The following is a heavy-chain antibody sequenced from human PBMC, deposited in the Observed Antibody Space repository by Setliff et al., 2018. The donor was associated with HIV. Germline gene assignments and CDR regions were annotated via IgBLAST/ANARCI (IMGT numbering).Heavy chain of an antibody. CDR1: GDTFSNYV. J-gene: IGHJ4*02. V-gene: IGHV1-69*06. Sequence: SVKVSCKASGDTFSNYVLSWVRQAPGQGLEWMGGIVLMSGTADYAQKFHGRVTITADKSTSTAYMELRSLREDDTALYYCVRDWPNIIADYWGQGTLVTVSS. CDR2: IVLMSGTA. D-gene: IGHD2-15*01. CDR3: VRDWPNIIADY.